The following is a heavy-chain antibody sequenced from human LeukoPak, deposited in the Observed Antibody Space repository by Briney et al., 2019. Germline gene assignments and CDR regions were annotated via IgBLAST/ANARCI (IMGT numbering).Heavy chain of an antibody. D-gene: IGHD2-15*01. Sequence: GGSLRLSCAASGFTFSTYAMDWVRQAPGKGLEWVSIISGSGGNTFYADAVKGRFTISRDNSKNTLYLQMNNLRDEDTAVYYCAKDPPCSGGTCYGYFESWGQGTLVTVSS. V-gene: IGHV3-23*01. CDR1: GFTFSTYA. J-gene: IGHJ4*02. CDR2: ISGSGGNT. CDR3: AKDPPCSGGTCYGYFES.